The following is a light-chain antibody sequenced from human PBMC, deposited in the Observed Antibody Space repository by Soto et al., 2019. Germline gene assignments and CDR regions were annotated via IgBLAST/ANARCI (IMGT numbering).Light chain of an antibody. V-gene: IGLV2-14*03. CDR1: SSDVDGYNY. CDR3: CSYSSMTYV. J-gene: IGLJ1*01. CDR2: DVT. Sequence: QSVLTQPASVSGAPGQSITISCTGASSDVDGYNYVSWFQQYPGKAPKLMIYDVTKRPSGGSGRFSASMSGSTASLTISGLQAEDEADYYCCSYSSMTYVFGTGTKVTVL.